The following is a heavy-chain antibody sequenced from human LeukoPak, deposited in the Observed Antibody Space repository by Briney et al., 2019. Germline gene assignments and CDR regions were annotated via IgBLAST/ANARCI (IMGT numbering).Heavy chain of an antibody. CDR1: GFTFRTTV. CDR3: AKVRYAIAWYLFDP. J-gene: IGHJ5*02. V-gene: IGHV3-23*01. Sequence: PGGSLRLSCAASGFTFRTTVMSWVRQAPGKGLEWVSSLGSNGSTYYIDSVKGRFSISRDYSKNTLYLEMNSLRAEDTATYFCAKVRYAIAWYLFDPWGRGTLVAVSS. CDR2: LGSNGST. D-gene: IGHD6-13*01.